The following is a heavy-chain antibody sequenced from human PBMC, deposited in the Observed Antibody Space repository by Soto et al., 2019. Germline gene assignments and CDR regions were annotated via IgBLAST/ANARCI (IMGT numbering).Heavy chain of an antibody. J-gene: IGHJ5*02. CDR2: IIPILGIA. V-gene: IGHV1-69*08. Sequence: QVQLVQSGAEVKKPGSSVKVSCKASGGTFSSYTISWVRQAPGQGLEWMGRIIPILGIANYAQKFQGRVTXXADKSTSTDYMELSSLRSEDTAVYYCARDRTYPISWGQGTLVTVSS. CDR3: ARDRTYPIS. D-gene: IGHD3-9*01. CDR1: GGTFSSYT.